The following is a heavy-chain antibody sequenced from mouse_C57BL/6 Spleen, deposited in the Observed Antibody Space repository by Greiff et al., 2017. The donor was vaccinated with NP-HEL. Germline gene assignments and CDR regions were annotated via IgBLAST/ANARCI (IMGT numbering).Heavy chain of an antibody. CDR2: IDPSDSYT. CDR3: ARTYGSSLYWYFDV. D-gene: IGHD1-1*01. V-gene: IGHV1-69*01. Sequence: VQLQQPGAELVMPGASVKLSCKASGYTFTSYWMHWVKQRPGQGLEWIGEIDPSDSYTNYNQKFKGKSTLTVDKSSSTAYMQLSSLTSEDSAVYYCARTYGSSLYWYFDVWGTGTTVTVSS. J-gene: IGHJ1*03. CDR1: GYTFTSYW.